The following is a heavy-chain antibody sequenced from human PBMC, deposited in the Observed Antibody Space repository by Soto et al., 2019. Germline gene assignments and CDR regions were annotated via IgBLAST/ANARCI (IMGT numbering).Heavy chain of an antibody. Sequence: QVQLVQSGAEVAKPGASVKVSCKSSGYTFSDYGISWVRQAPGQGLEWMGWISAYNGDTNYAHKFQGRVTMTTDTSTSTAYLELRSLRSDDTAVYYCARTGRFLEWLSTFDYWGQGNLLTVSS. J-gene: IGHJ4*02. CDR2: ISAYNGDT. V-gene: IGHV1-18*01. CDR3: ARTGRFLEWLSTFDY. CDR1: GYTFSDYG. D-gene: IGHD3-3*01.